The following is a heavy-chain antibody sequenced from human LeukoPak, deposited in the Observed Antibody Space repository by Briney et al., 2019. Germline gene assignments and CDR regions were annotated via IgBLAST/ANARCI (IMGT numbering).Heavy chain of an antibody. Sequence: SETLSLTCAVYGGSISSYYWGWIRQPPGKGLEWIGSIYHSGSTYYNPSLKSRVTISVDTSKNQFSLKLSSVTAADTAVYYCARAEIAVAGTGYYYYYMDVWGKGTTVTVSS. CDR1: GGSISSYY. CDR3: ARAEIAVAGTGYYYYYMDV. D-gene: IGHD6-19*01. V-gene: IGHV4-38-2*01. CDR2: IYHSGST. J-gene: IGHJ6*03.